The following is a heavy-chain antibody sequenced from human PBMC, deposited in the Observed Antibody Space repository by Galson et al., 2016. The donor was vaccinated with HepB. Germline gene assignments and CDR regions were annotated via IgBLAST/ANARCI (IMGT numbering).Heavy chain of an antibody. CDR2: IYHSGGT. Sequence: SETLSLTCAVHGGSFSGYNWTWIRQPPRKGLEWIGEIYHSGGTNCNPSLKSRVTISVDMSKNQFSLNLSSVTAADTAVYYCARPRSGPVGGNYYLDVWGQGTTVTASS. J-gene: IGHJ6*03. CDR1: GGSFSGYN. D-gene: IGHD6-19*01. V-gene: IGHV4-34*01. CDR3: ARPRSGPVGGNYYLDV.